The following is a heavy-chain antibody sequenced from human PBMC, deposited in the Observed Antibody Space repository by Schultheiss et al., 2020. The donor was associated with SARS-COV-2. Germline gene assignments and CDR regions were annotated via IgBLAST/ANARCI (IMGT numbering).Heavy chain of an antibody. D-gene: IGHD6-6*01. V-gene: IGHV4-59*01. CDR1: GGSMNSYY. CDR3: ARAGYSSSNWFDP. J-gene: IGHJ5*02. Sequence: SETLSLTCTVSGGSMNSYYWSWIRQSPGKKLEWIGYIYYSGSTNYNPSLKSRVTISVDTSKNQFSLNLSSVTAADTAVYFCARAGYSSSNWFDPWGQGTLVTVSS. CDR2: IYYSGST.